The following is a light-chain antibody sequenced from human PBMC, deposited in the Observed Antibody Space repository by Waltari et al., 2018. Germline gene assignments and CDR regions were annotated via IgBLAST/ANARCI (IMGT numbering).Light chain of an antibody. V-gene: IGKV3-11*01. Sequence: EVVLTQSPASLSSSPGERVTLSCRASQNLHKYLAWYQQKPGLAPRLLIYEASNRATGIPDRFSGSGSGTDFTLTIDSLEPEDFAVYFCQQRSNWPPLTFGGGTKVEIK. CDR3: QQRSNWPPLT. CDR1: QNLHKY. CDR2: EAS. J-gene: IGKJ4*01.